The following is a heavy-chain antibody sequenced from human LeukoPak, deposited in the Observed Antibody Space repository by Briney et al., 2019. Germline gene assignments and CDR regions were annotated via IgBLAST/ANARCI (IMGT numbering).Heavy chain of an antibody. D-gene: IGHD4-17*01. Sequence: GGSLRLSCAACGFTFSSYSMNWVRQAPGKGLEWVSSISSSSSYIYYADSVKGRFTISRDNAKNSLYLQMNSLRAEDTAVYYCARAAPTVTDYWGQGTLATVSS. J-gene: IGHJ4*02. CDR1: GFTFSSYS. CDR3: ARAAPTVTDY. CDR2: ISSSSSYI. V-gene: IGHV3-21*01.